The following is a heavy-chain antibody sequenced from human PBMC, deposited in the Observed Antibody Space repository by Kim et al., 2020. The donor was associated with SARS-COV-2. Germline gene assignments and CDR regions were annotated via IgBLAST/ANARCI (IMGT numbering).Heavy chain of an antibody. D-gene: IGHD3-22*01. CDR3: ARHVHEYYYDSSGYFLDY. J-gene: IGHJ4*02. Sequence: RRVTISVDTSKNPFSLKLSSVTAADTAVYYCARHVHEYYYDSSGYFLDYWGQGTLVTVSS. V-gene: IGHV4-39*01.